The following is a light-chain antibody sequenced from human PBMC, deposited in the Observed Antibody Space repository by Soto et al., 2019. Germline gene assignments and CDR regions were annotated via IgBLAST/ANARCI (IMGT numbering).Light chain of an antibody. V-gene: IGKV1-5*01. CDR2: DAS. Sequence: DIQMYQSPSTLSAFIGAGRAVTCRASQNVRISLAWYQQRPGKAPNLLIYDASTLQLGVPPRFSGAGSGTEFTLTISSLQPDDFATYYCQQANSFPATFGQGTRLEIK. J-gene: IGKJ5*01. CDR3: QQANSFPAT. CDR1: QNVRIS.